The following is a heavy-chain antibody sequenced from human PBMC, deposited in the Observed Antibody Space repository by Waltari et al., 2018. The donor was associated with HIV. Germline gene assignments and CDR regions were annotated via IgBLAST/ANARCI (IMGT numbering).Heavy chain of an antibody. Sequence: QVQVQESGPGLMKPSETLSLTCTVSGASISSYYWSWIRQPAGRGLEWIGRVYTSGTTNYNPSIASRVTMSVDTSKNQFSLKLSSVTAADTAIYYCAGRNYWGQGLLVTVSS. CDR2: VYTSGTT. J-gene: IGHJ4*02. CDR1: GASISSYY. CDR3: AGRNY. V-gene: IGHV4-4*07.